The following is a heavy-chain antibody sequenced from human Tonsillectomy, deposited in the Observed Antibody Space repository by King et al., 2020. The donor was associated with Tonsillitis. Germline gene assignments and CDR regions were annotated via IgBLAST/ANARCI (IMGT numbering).Heavy chain of an antibody. J-gene: IGHJ4*02. CDR2: IIPIFGFA. CDR3: AREGSGIAAALDF. V-gene: IGHV1-69*04. Sequence: QLVQSGAEVKKPGSSVKVSCKASGGTFDSYAISWVRQAPGQGLEWMGRIIPIFGFADYAQKFQGRVTITADKSTSTAYMEVSSLRSEDTAVYYCAREGSGIAAALDFWGQGTLVTVSS. D-gene: IGHD6-13*01. CDR1: GGTFDSYA.